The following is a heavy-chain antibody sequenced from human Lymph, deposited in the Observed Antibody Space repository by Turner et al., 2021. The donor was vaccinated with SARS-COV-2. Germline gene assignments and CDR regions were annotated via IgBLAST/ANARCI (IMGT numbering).Heavy chain of an antibody. CDR1: GFTFSSNA. CDR3: AKVHGRLTGDIDY. V-gene: IGHV3-23*01. Sequence: EVQLLESWVDLLQPGGSLSLPCSASGFTFSSNAMSWVRQAAGKGLEWVSAISGRGGSTYNADAGKGRLTISRDNSKNTLYLKMNSLRAEETAVDYCAKVHGRLTGDIDYWGQGTLVTVSS. CDR2: ISGRGGST. J-gene: IGHJ4*01. D-gene: IGHD3-9*01.